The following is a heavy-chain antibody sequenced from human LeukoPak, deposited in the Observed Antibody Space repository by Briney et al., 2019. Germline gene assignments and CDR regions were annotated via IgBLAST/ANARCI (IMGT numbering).Heavy chain of an antibody. CDR2: IYYSGST. CDR3: ARDSAVAGYLDY. J-gene: IGHJ4*02. D-gene: IGHD6-19*01. V-gene: IGHV4-59*01. Sequence: SETLSLTCIVSGGSISHYYWSWIRQPPGKRLEWIGYIYYSGSTKYNPSLKSRVTISVDTSKNQFSLKLSSVTTADTAVYYCARDSAVAGYLDYWGQGTLVTVSS. CDR1: GGSISHYY.